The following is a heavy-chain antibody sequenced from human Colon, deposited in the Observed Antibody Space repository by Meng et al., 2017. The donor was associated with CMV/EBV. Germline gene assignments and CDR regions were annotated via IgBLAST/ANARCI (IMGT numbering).Heavy chain of an antibody. V-gene: IGHV3-23*04. Sequence: EVHSVEVWRCLVQPVASLRFSCAASGSTFSSYAMSWVRQAPGKGLEWVSGISGRGDSTNYADSVKDRFTISRDNAKNTVYLQMTSLRAEDTAVYYCVREKGYTYGRLDSWGQGTLVTVSS. D-gene: IGHD5-18*01. CDR3: VREKGYTYGRLDS. J-gene: IGHJ4*02. CDR1: GSTFSSYA. CDR2: ISGRGDST.